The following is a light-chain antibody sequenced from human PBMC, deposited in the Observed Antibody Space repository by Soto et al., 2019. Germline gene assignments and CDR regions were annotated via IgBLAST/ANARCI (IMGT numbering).Light chain of an antibody. CDR2: SAS. J-gene: IGKJ1*01. Sequence: DIQMTQSPSSVSASVGDRVTITCRASQGISTYLGWYQQKPGKAPKSLIYSASSLQSGVPSKFSGVGSGTEFTLTITDMQPDDFATYYWQQYYRYPWTFGQGTKVEI. CDR1: QGISTY. V-gene: IGKV1-16*02. CDR3: QQYYRYPWT.